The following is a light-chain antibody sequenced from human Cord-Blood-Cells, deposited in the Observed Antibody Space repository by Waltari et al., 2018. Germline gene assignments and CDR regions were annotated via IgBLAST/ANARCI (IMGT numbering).Light chain of an antibody. J-gene: IGKJ3*01. V-gene: IGKV1-33*01. CDR2: DAS. Sequence: DIKLTQSPSSLSASVVDRVTTTCQASQDISNYLNWYQQKPGKAPKLLIYDASNLETGVPARFSGSGSGTDFTFTISSLQPEDIATYYCQQYGNLPFTFGPGTKVDIK. CDR1: QDISNY. CDR3: QQYGNLPFT.